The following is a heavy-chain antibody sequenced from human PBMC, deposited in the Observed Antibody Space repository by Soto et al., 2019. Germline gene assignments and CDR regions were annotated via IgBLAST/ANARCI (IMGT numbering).Heavy chain of an antibody. Sequence: ASVKVSCKASGYTFSSFGINWVRQAPGQGLEWMGWISAYSGNTNYAQRFQGRVTMTTDTSTTTAYMELTSLRSDDTAVYYCAGPLHYYYYAIDVWGQGTRVTVSS. CDR1: GYTFSSFG. CDR3: AGPLHYYYYAIDV. CDR2: ISAYSGNT. V-gene: IGHV1-18*01. J-gene: IGHJ6*02.